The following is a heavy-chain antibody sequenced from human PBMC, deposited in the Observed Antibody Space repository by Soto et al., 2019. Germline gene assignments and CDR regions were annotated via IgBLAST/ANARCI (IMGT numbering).Heavy chain of an antibody. V-gene: IGHV1-46*03. CDR3: ARDWNVVVPAATNYYYYMDF. Sequence: ASVKVSCKASGYTFTSYYMHWVRQAPGQGLEWMGIINPSGGSTSYAQKFQGRVTMTRDTSTSTVYMELSSLRSEDTAVYYCARDWNVVVPAATNYYYYMDFWGKGTTVTVSS. CDR2: INPSGGST. CDR1: GYTFTSYY. D-gene: IGHD2-2*01. J-gene: IGHJ6*03.